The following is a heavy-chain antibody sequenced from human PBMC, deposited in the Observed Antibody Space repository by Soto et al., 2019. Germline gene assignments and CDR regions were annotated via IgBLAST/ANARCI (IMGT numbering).Heavy chain of an antibody. CDR2: ISAYSYNT. CDR3: ARGVETFHY. J-gene: IGHJ4*02. V-gene: IGHV1-18*01. Sequence: QVQLVQSGAEVKKPGASVKVSCKASGYTFADYGFSWVRQAPGQGLEWMGWISAYSYNTNYAQKLQGRVTMTTDTPTRTAYMALRSLRSDDTAVYYCARGVETFHYWGQGTLVTVSS. CDR1: GYTFADYG.